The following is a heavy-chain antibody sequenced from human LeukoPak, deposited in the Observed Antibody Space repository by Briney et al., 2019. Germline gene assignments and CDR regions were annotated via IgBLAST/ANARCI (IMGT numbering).Heavy chain of an antibody. D-gene: IGHD1-1*01. J-gene: IGHJ4*02. CDR3: AKATGTFYYFDY. CDR2: ISGSGGST. CDR1: GFTFSSYG. Sequence: PGRSLRLSCAASGFTFSSYGMHWVRQAPGKGLEWVSAISGSGGSTYYADSVKGRFTISRDNSKNTLYLQMNSLRAEDTAVYYCAKATGTFYYFDYWGQGTLVTVSS. V-gene: IGHV3-23*01.